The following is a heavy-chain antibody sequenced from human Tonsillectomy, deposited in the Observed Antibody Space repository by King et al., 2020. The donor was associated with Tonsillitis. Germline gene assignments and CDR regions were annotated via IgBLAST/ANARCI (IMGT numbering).Heavy chain of an antibody. Sequence: QLVQSGAEVKKPGASVKVSCKASGYTFTSYYIHWVRQAPGQGLEWMGIINPSDGITSYAQKFQGRVTMTRDTSTSTVYMELSRLRSEDTAVFYCARENYGGNPEPQDDYWGHGTLVTVSS. CDR3: ARENYGGNPEPQDDY. CDR1: GYTFTSYY. V-gene: IGHV1-46*01. D-gene: IGHD4-23*01. CDR2: INPSDGIT. J-gene: IGHJ4*01.